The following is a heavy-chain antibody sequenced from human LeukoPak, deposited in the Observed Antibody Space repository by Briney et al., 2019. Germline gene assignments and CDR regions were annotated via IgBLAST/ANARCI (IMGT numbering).Heavy chain of an antibody. CDR1: AGSISSGF. Sequence: SETLSLTCTVAAGSISSGFWSWIRQPPGKGLEWIGYIYYSGSTNYNPSLKSRVTISIDTSKSQFSLKLSSVTAADTAVYYCARQAYRSDSSCNPLDYWGQGTLITVSS. J-gene: IGHJ4*02. CDR2: IYYSGST. CDR3: ARQAYRSDSSCNPLDY. V-gene: IGHV4-59*08. D-gene: IGHD6-6*01.